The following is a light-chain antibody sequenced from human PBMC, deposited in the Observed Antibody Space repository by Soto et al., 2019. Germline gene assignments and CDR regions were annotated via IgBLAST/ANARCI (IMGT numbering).Light chain of an antibody. J-gene: IGLJ2*01. V-gene: IGLV2-11*01. CDR2: DVN. CDR3: SSYAGSYTVV. CDR1: SSDVGAYQY. Sequence: QSALTQPRSVSGSHGQSVTISCTGTSSDVGAYQYVSWYQQFPGKAPKLILYDVNKRPSGVPHRFSGSKSDNTASLTISGLQAEDEADYYCSSYAGSYTVVLGGGTKLTVL.